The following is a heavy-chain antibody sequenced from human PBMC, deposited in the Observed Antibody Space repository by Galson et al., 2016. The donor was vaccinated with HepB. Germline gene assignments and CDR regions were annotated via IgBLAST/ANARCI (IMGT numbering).Heavy chain of an antibody. Sequence: PALVKPTQTLTLTCSFSGFSLTTSGVCVTWIRQPPGKALEWLARIDWDDDKYYSPSLKTRPTISKDTSKNQVVLTMTNMDPVDTATYYCARTVDHASSWFDSWGRGTLVMVSS. CDR3: ARTVDHASSWFDS. CDR1: GFSLTTSGVC. V-gene: IGHV2-70*11. J-gene: IGHJ5*01. D-gene: IGHD6-19*01. CDR2: IDWDDDK.